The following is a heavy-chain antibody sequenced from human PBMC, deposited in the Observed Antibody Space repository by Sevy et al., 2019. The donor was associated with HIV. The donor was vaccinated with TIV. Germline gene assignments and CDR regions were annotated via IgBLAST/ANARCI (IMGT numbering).Heavy chain of an antibody. CDR2: INPNSGGT. D-gene: IGHD1-1*01. Sequence: ASVKVSCKASGYTFTGYYMHWVRQAPGQGLEWMGRINPNSGGTNYAQKFQGRVTMTRDTSISTAYRELSRLRSDDTXXXXXXXXXXXXXXSYNYYFDYWGQGTLVTVSS. CDR3: XXXXXXXXXSYNYYFDY. J-gene: IGHJ4*02. V-gene: IGHV1-2*05. CDR1: GYTFTGYY.